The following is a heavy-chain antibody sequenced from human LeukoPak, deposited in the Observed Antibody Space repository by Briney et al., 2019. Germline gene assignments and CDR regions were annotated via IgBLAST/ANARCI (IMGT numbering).Heavy chain of an antibody. D-gene: IGHD4/OR15-4a*01. V-gene: IGHV3-23*01. CDR1: GFTFGSYA. Sequence: GSLRLSCAASGFTFGSYAMSWVRQAPGKGLEWVSVISGSGGGTYYADSVKGRFTISRDKSKNTLYLQMNSLRAEDTAVYYCARDRYDYGFDYWGQGTLVTVSS. CDR3: ARDRYDYGFDY. CDR2: ISGSGGGT. J-gene: IGHJ4*02.